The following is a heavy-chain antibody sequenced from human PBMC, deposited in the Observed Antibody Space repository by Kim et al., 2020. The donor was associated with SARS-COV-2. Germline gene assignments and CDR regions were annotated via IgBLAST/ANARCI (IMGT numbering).Heavy chain of an antibody. Sequence: GGSLRLSCAASGFTFSSYTMNWVRQAPGKGLEWVSSISSSSSYIYYADSVKGRFTISRDNFKNSLYLQMNSLRAEDTAVYYCARDFSDTSGYYLDYWGQGTLVTVSS. CDR1: GFTFSSYT. J-gene: IGHJ4*02. D-gene: IGHD3-22*01. CDR2: ISSSSSYI. V-gene: IGHV3-21*04. CDR3: ARDFSDTSGYYLDY.